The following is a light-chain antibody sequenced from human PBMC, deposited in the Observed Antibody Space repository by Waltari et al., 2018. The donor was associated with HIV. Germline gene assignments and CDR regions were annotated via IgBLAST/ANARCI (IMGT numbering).Light chain of an antibody. Sequence: QSVLTQPPSASGTPGQRVTISCSGSSSNIGSNTVNWYQQLPGTAPKLLSYSNNPRPSGVPDRFSGSKSGTSASLAISGLQSEDEADYYCTAWDDGLSDPVFGGGTKLTVL. CDR2: SNN. CDR3: TAWDDGLSDPV. V-gene: IGLV1-44*01. CDR1: SSNIGSNT. J-gene: IGLJ3*02.